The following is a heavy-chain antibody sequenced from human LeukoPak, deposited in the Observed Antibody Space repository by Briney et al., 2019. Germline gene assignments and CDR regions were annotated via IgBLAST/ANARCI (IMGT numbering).Heavy chain of an antibody. Sequence: ASVKVSCKASGYTFSNYGISWVRQAPGQGLEWMGWISPYNGNTNYAQKLQGRVTMTTDTSTSTAYMELRSLRSDDTAVYYCARARRGYYYDSSGYYLEYFQHWGQGTLVTVSS. V-gene: IGHV1-18*01. J-gene: IGHJ1*01. D-gene: IGHD3-22*01. CDR2: ISPYNGNT. CDR3: ARARRGYYYDSSGYYLEYFQH. CDR1: GYTFSNYG.